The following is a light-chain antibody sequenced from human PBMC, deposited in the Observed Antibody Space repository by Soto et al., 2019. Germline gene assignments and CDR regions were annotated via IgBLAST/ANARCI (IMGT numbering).Light chain of an antibody. CDR3: QQYNDGLT. CDR2: GAS. Sequence: EVVLTQSPGTLSLSPGERATLSCRASQSVHFNYLAWYQQKPGQAPRLLIYGASSRATGIPDRFSGSGSGTDFTLTISSLEPEDFAVYFCQQYNDGLTFGGGTKVDIK. V-gene: IGKV3-20*01. CDR1: QSVHFNY. J-gene: IGKJ4*01.